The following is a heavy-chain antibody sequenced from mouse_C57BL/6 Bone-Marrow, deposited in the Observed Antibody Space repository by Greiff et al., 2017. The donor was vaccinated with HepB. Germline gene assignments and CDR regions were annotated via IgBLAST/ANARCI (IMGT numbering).Heavy chain of an antibody. J-gene: IGHJ1*03. CDR3: ARPTGTWYFDV. CDR2: INPYNGGT. Sequence: EVQLQQSGPVLVKPGASVKMSCKASGYTFTDYYMNWVKQSHGKSLEWIGVINPYNGGTSYNQKFKGKATLTVDKSSSTAYMQLSSLTTEDSAIYDCARPTGTWYFDVWGTGTTVTVSS. CDR1: GYTFTDYY. D-gene: IGHD4-1*02. V-gene: IGHV1-19*01.